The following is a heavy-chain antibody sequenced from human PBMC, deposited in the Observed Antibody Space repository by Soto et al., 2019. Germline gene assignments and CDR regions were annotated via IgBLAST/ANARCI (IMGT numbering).Heavy chain of an antibody. J-gene: IGHJ5*02. Sequence: SGPTLVNPTQTLTLTCTFSGFSVSTSGMCVSWIRQPPGKALEWLARIDWDDDKYYSTSLKTRLTISKDTSKNQVVLTMTNMDPVDTATYYCARSEYSSSWSYWFDPWGQGTLVTVS. V-gene: IGHV2-70*11. CDR3: ARSEYSSSWSYWFDP. CDR1: GFSVSTSGMC. D-gene: IGHD6-13*01. CDR2: IDWDDDK.